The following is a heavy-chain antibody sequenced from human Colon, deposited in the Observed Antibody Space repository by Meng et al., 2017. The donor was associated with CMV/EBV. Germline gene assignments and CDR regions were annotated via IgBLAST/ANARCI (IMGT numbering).Heavy chain of an antibody. Sequence: ASVKVSCKASGYTFTSYDINWVRQATGQGLEWMGWMNPNSGNTGYAQKFQGKVTMTRNTSISTACMKLSSLRSEDTAVYYCARVSAAITMVRGVIKRKLTYGMDVWGQGTTVTVSS. CDR1: GYTFTSYD. V-gene: IGHV1-8*01. CDR3: ARVSAAITMVRGVIKRKLTYGMDV. CDR2: MNPNSGNT. J-gene: IGHJ6*02. D-gene: IGHD3-10*01.